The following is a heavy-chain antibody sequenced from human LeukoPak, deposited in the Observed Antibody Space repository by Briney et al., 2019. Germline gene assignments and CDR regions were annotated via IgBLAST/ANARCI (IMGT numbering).Heavy chain of an antibody. V-gene: IGHV3-53*01. J-gene: IGHJ3*02. CDR1: GFNVNRNY. CDR2: IYTGGTV. CDR3: ANEGLDAFDI. Sequence: GGSLRLSCTLSGFNVNRNYMGWVRQAPGKGLEWVSVIYTGGTVHYADSVKGRFTISRDDSKNTLYLQMNSLRAEDTAVYYCANEGLDAFDIWGQGTMVTVSS.